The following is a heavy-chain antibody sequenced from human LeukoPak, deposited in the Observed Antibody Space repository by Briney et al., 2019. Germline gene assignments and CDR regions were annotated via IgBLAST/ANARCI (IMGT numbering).Heavy chain of an antibody. Sequence: ASVKVSCKASGYTFTGYYMHWVRQAPGQGLEWMGWINPNSGGTNYAQKFQGRVTMTRDTSISTAYMELSRLRSDDTAVYYCARDAPYSSFHYYHMDVWGKGTTVTVSS. CDR1: GYTFTGYY. CDR2: INPNSGGT. CDR3: ARDAPYSSFHYYHMDV. V-gene: IGHV1-2*02. J-gene: IGHJ6*03. D-gene: IGHD6-6*01.